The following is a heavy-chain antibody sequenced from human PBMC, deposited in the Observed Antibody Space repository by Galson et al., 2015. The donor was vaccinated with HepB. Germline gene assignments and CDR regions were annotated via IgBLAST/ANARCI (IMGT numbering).Heavy chain of an antibody. CDR1: GYTFTSYA. J-gene: IGHJ1*01. CDR3: ARGAQAYYDILTGRYDGYFQH. Sequence: SVKVSCKASGYTFTSYAMHWVRQAPGQRLEWMGWINAGNGNTKYSQKFQGRVTITRDTSTSTLYMELSSLRSEDTAVYYCARGAQAYYDILTGRYDGYFQHWGQGTLVIVSS. CDR2: INAGNGNT. D-gene: IGHD3-9*01. V-gene: IGHV1-3*01.